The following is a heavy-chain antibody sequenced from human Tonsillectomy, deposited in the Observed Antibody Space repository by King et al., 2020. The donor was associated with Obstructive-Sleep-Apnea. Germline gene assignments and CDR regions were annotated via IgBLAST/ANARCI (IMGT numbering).Heavy chain of an antibody. CDR3: ATYGSGRKFDY. J-gene: IGHJ4*02. CDR1: GFTFSNAW. CDR2: IKSKTDGGTT. V-gene: IGHV3-15*01. Sequence: VQLVESGGGLVKPGGSLTLSCAASGFTFSNAWMIWVRQTPGKGLEWVARIKSKTDGGTTDYAAPVRGRFTISRDDSKNTLYIQMNSLKTEDSAVYYCATYGSGRKFDYWGQGTLVTVSS. D-gene: IGHD3-10*01.